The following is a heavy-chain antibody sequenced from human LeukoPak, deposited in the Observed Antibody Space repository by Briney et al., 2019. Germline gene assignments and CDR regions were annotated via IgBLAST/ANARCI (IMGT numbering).Heavy chain of an antibody. CDR3: AGGYCSGGSC. CDR2: IYYSGST. J-gene: IGHJ4*02. V-gene: IGHV4-59*01. D-gene: IGHD2-15*01. CDR1: GGSISSYY. Sequence: SQTLSLTCTDSGGSISSYYWSWIRQPPGKGLEWIGYIYYSGSTNYNPTLKSRVTISVDTSKNQFSLKLSSVTAADTAVYYCAGGYCSGGSCWGQGTLVTVSS.